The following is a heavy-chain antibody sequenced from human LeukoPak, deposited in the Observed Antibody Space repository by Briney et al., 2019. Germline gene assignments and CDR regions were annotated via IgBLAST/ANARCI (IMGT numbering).Heavy chain of an antibody. J-gene: IGHJ5*02. CDR3: ARVIAAAGTCQRFDP. CDR2: IYHSGST. D-gene: IGHD6-13*01. CDR1: SGSIGSYY. Sequence: SETLSLTCTVSSGSIGSYYWGWIRQPPGKGLEWIGSIYHSGSTYYNPSLKSRVTISVDTSKNQFSLKLSSVTAADTAVYYCARVIAAAGTCQRFDPWGQGTLVTVSS. V-gene: IGHV4-38-2*02.